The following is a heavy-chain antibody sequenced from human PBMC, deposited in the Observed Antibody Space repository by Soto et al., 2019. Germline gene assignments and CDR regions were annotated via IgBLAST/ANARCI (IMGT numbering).Heavy chain of an antibody. CDR3: AALDTAMVKTAGY. CDR2: ISSSGSTI. J-gene: IGHJ4*02. CDR1: GFTFSDYY. Sequence: GGSLRLSCAASGFTFSDYYMSWIRQAPGKGLEWVSYISSSGSTIYYADSVKGRFTISRDNAKNSLYLQMNSLRAEDTAVYYCAALDTAMVKTAGYWGQGTLVTVSS. D-gene: IGHD5-18*01. V-gene: IGHV3-11*04.